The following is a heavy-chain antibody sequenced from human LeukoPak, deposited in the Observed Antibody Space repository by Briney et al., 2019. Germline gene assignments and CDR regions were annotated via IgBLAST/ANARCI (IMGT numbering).Heavy chain of an antibody. V-gene: IGHV3-74*01. J-gene: IGHJ4*02. CDR2: INTDGSST. D-gene: IGHD5-24*01. CDR1: GFTFSSYW. CDR3: ARDLRDGYNTGDY. Sequence: GGSLRLSCAASGFTFSSYWMHWVRQAPGKGLVWVSRINTDGSSTSYADSVKGRFTISRDNATNTLYLQMNSLRAEDTAVYYCARDLRDGYNTGDYWGQGTLVTVSS.